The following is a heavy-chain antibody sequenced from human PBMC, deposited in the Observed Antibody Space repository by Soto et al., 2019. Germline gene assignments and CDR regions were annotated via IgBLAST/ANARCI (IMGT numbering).Heavy chain of an antibody. V-gene: IGHV3-11*04. CDR2: ISSSSSTI. Sequence: GGSLRLSCAASGFTFSDYYMSWIRQAPGKGLEWVSYISSSSSTIYYADSVKGRFTISRDNAKNSLYLQMNSLRAEDTAVYYCARGLHYTVTEYYFDYWGQGTLVTVSS. CDR3: ARGLHYTVTEYYFDY. CDR1: GFTFSDYY. J-gene: IGHJ4*02. D-gene: IGHD4-17*01.